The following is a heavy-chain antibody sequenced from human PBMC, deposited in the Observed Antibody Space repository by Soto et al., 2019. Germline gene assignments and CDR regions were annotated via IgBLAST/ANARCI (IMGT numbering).Heavy chain of an antibody. CDR1: GGSISSGGYY. CDR3: ARDRVGMVRGVIYYYDGMYV. V-gene: IGHV4-31*03. J-gene: IGHJ6*02. Sequence: QVQLQESGPGLVKPSQTLSLTCTVSGGSISSGGYYWSWIRQHPGKGLEWIGYLYYSGSTYYNPSLKRRVTISVDASKNPFSLKLSAVAAADTAVYYCARDRVGMVRGVIYYYDGMYVWVQGTTVPVS. CDR2: LYYSGST. D-gene: IGHD3-10*01.